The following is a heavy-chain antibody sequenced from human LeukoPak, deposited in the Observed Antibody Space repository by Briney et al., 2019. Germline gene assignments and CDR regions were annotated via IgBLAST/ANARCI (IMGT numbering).Heavy chain of an antibody. J-gene: IGHJ3*02. Sequence: PGGSLRLSCAASGFTFSSYSMTWVRQAPGKGLEWVSSISSSSSYIYYADSVKGRFTISRDNAKNSLYLQMNSLRAEDTAVYYCARASRTDAFDIWGQGTMVTVSS. CDR3: ARASRTDAFDI. V-gene: IGHV3-21*01. CDR1: GFTFSSYS. CDR2: ISSSSSYI.